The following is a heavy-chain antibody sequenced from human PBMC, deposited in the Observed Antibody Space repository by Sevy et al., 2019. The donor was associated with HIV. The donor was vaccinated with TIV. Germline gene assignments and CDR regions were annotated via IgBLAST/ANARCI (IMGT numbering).Heavy chain of an antibody. CDR3: AGRNAFDI. V-gene: IGHV4-59*08. J-gene: IGHJ3*02. CDR2: VYYTGGT. CDR1: GGSINSDR. Sequence: SETLSLTCTVSGGSINSDRWNWIRQPPGKGLEWIGYVYYTGGTNYNPSLKNRVTITVDRTKNQFSLKLTAVTAADTAGEYCAGRNAFDIWGQGTMVTVSS.